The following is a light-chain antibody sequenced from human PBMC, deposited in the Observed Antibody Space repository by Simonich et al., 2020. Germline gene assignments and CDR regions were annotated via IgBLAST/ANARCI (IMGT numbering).Light chain of an antibody. Sequence: DIVMTQSPDSLAVSLGERATINCKSSQSFLYSSNNKNYLAWYQQKPGQPPKLLIYWASTRESGVPDRFSCSGSGTDFTLTISSLQAEDVAVYYCQQYYSTPWTFGQGTKVEIK. CDR2: WAS. J-gene: IGKJ1*01. V-gene: IGKV4-1*01. CDR1: QSFLYSSNNKNY. CDR3: QQYYSTPWT.